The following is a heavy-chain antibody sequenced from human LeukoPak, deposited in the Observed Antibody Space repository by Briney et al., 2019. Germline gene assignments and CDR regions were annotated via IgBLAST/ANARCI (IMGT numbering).Heavy chain of an antibody. Sequence: GGSLRLSCAASGVTFSSHAMSWVRQAPGKGLEWVSDISGSGGSTYYAASVKGRFTISRDNSQTTLYLQMNSLRAEDTAVYYCAKEESDYYDSSGHGVANAFDIWGQGTMVTVSS. CDR1: GVTFSSHA. V-gene: IGHV3-23*01. J-gene: IGHJ3*02. CDR3: AKEESDYYDSSGHGVANAFDI. D-gene: IGHD3-22*01. CDR2: ISGSGGST.